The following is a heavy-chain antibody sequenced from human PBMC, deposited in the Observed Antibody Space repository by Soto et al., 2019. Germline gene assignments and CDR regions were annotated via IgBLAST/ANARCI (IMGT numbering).Heavy chain of an antibody. CDR2: VSYDGDNE. Sequence: GGSLRLSCVASGFTFSNYAMHWVRQAPGKGLEWVAIVSYDGDNEYYADSVRGRFFISRDNSRNTLYLQMNSLRAEDTAVYYCARAYEGDYFDYWGQGTLVTVSS. V-gene: IGHV3-30*03. D-gene: IGHD3-16*01. CDR1: GFTFSNYA. CDR3: ARAYEGDYFDY. J-gene: IGHJ4*02.